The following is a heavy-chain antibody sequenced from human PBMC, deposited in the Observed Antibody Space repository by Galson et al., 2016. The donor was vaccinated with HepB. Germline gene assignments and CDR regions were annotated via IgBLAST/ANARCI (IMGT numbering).Heavy chain of an antibody. CDR1: GDSFGSYA. V-gene: IGHV1-69*13. Sequence: SVKVSCKASGDSFGSYAFTWVRQAPGEGLEWMGGITPVFVKSNVAQKFQGRVTIVADAATNTVYMELRSLRSDDTAVYYCARGTTAAAPFYWGQGTLVTVS. J-gene: IGHJ4*02. CDR2: ITPVFVKS. D-gene: IGHD6-13*01. CDR3: ARGTTAAAPFY.